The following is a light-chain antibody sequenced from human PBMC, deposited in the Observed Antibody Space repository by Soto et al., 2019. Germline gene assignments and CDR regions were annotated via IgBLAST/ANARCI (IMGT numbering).Light chain of an antibody. CDR1: SSDVGSSNL. J-gene: IGLJ1*01. CDR2: EGT. V-gene: IGLV2-23*01. CDR3: SSYAGSSTFV. Sequence: QSVLTQSASLSGSPGQSITISCTGSSSDVGSSNLVSWYQHHPGKAPKLMIYEGTRRPSGVSNRFSGSKSGSTASLTISALQAEDEADYYCSSYAGSSTFVFGNGNKVTV.